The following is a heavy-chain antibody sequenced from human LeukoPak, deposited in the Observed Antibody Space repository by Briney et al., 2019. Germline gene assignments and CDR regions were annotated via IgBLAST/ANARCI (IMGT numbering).Heavy chain of an antibody. Sequence: ASVKVSCKASGYTFTNYYMHWVRQAPGQGLEWMGIINPSGGSTSYAQKFQGRVTMTEDTSTDTAYMELSSLRSEDTAVYYCATERMTTVTMAAFDIWGQGTMVTVSS. V-gene: IGHV1-46*01. CDR1: GYTFTNYY. CDR3: ATERMTTVTMAAFDI. J-gene: IGHJ3*02. D-gene: IGHD4-11*01. CDR2: INPSGGST.